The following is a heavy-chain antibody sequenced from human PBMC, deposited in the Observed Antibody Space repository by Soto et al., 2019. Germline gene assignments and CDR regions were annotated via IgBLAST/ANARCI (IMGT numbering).Heavy chain of an antibody. CDR3: ARTFDYYGMDV. CDR2: IYHAGSV. J-gene: IGHJ6*02. Sequence: SENLSLTCAVSGYSIASGYYWAWIRQSPGKGLEWIGSIYHAGSVYYNPSLNSRVAVSLDTSKNHFSLKLTSVTAADTAVYYCARTFDYYGMDVWGQGTTVT. V-gene: IGHV4-38-2*01. CDR1: GYSIASGYY.